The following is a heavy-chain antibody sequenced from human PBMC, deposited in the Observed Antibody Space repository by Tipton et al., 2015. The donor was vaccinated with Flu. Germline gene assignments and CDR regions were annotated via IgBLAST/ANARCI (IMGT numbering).Heavy chain of an antibody. CDR1: GFTFSSYA. V-gene: IGHV3-23*01. CDR2: ISGSGGST. J-gene: IGHJ4*02. CDR3: APGQKRGYSYGLVDY. Sequence: TASGFTFSSYAMSWVRQAPGKGLEWVSAISGSGGSTYYADSVKGRFTISRDNSKNTLYLQMNSLRAEDTAVYYCAPGQKRGYSYGLVDYWGQGTLVTVSS. D-gene: IGHD5-18*01.